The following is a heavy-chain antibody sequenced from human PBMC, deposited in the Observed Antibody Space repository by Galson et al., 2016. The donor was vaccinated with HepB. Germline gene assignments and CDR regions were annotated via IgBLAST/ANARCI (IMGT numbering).Heavy chain of an antibody. CDR1: GGSFTTYW. V-gene: IGHV5-51*01. CDR3: ARPISGTTTAFDI. Sequence: QSGAEVTKPGESLKISCRCSGGSFTTYWIGWVRQMPGKGLEWIGVMYPGDSDTRYGPSFQGQVTIPADRSISTAYLQWSSLKASDTAIYYCARPISGTTTAFDIWGKGTMVTVSS. D-gene: IGHD1-7*01. CDR2: MYPGDSDT. J-gene: IGHJ3*02.